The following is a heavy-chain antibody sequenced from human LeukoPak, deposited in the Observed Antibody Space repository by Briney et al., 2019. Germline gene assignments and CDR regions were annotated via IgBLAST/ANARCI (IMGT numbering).Heavy chain of an antibody. D-gene: IGHD3-22*01. J-gene: IGHJ4*02. V-gene: IGHV3-11*06. Sequence: GGSLRLSCAASGFSFSNFYMSWIRQAPGKGLEWVSYISSSSTYTNSADSVRGRFTFSRDNAKNSLYLQMNSLRVEDTAVYYCARESDSSGYYDYWGQGTLVTVSS. CDR3: ARESDSSGYYDY. CDR2: ISSSSTYT. CDR1: GFSFSNFY.